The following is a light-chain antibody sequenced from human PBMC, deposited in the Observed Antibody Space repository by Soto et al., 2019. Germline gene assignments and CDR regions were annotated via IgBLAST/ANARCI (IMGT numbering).Light chain of an antibody. Sequence: EIVLTQSPGTLSLSPGERATLSCRASQTLSSNSLAWYQQRPGQTPRVLVYGASNRATGIPDKFSGSGSGTDFTLTISRLEHEDFEVYFCQQYESLPITLRGGTKVDIK. V-gene: IGKV3-20*01. CDR2: GAS. CDR1: QTLSSNS. J-gene: IGKJ4*01. CDR3: QQYESLPIT.